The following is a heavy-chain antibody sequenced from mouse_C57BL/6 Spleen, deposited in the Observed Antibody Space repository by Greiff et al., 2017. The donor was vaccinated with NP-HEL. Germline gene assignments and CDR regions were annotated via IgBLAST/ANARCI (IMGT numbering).Heavy chain of an antibody. J-gene: IGHJ2*01. D-gene: IGHD1-1*01. Sequence: QVQLKESGAELVRPGASVKLSCKASGYTFTDYYINWVKQRPGQGLEWIARIYPGSGNTYYNEKFKGKATLTAEKSSSTAYMQLSSLTSEDSAVYFCARALYYYGSEGYFDYWGQGTTLTVSS. CDR1: GYTFTDYY. V-gene: IGHV1-76*01. CDR2: IYPGSGNT. CDR3: ARALYYYGSEGYFDY.